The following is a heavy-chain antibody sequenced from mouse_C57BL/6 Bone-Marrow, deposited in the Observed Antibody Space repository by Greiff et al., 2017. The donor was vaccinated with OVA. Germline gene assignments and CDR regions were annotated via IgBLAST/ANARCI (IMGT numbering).Heavy chain of an antibody. CDR2: ISSGGSYT. CDR3: ARQGYDYEGAWFAY. Sequence: EVKLVESGGDLVKPGGSLKLSCAASGFTFSSYGMSWVRQTPDKRLEWVATISSGGSYTYYPDSVKGRFTIFRDNAKNTLYLQMSSLKSEDTAMYYCARQGYDYEGAWFAYWGQGTLVTVSA. CDR1: GFTFSSYG. V-gene: IGHV5-6*01. D-gene: IGHD2-4*01. J-gene: IGHJ3*01.